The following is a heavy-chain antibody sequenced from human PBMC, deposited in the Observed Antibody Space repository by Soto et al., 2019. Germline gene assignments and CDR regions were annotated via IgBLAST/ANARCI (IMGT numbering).Heavy chain of an antibody. D-gene: IGHD3-3*01. Sequence: ETLSLTCTVSGGSVSSYYWSWIRQPPGKGLEWVSLISGSGANTHYADSVKGRFTISRDNSKNTMYLQMNSLRAEDTAVYFCAKSLGGPYDLEANFYYYGLDVWDQGTTVTVSS. CDR1: GGSVSSYY. CDR3: AKSLGGPYDLEANFYYYGLDV. J-gene: IGHJ6*02. CDR2: ISGSGANT. V-gene: IGHV3-23*01.